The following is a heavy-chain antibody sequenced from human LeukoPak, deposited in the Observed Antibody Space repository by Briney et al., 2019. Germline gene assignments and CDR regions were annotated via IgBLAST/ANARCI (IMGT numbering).Heavy chain of an antibody. D-gene: IGHD3-22*01. V-gene: IGHV1-2*06. J-gene: IGHJ4*02. Sequence: GASVKVSCKASGYTFTGYYMHWVRQAPGQGLEWMGRINPNNGGTNYAQKFQARVTMTRDTSISTAYMELSRLRSDDTAGYYCARGGPYYYDSSGYYIGYWGQGTLVTVSS. CDR2: INPNNGGT. CDR3: ARGGPYYYDSSGYYIGY. CDR1: GYTFTGYY.